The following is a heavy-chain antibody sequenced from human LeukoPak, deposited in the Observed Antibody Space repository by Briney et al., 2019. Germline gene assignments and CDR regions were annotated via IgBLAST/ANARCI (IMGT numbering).Heavy chain of an antibody. J-gene: IGHJ3*02. D-gene: IGHD5-12*01. CDR2: IKLDGSEK. CDR1: GFTFSSYW. Sequence: GGSLRLSCEASGFTFSSYWMSWVRQAPGKGLEWVANIKLDGSEKYYVDSVKGRFTISRDNAKNSLYLQMSSLRAEDTAVYYCARDSRPGYGGAHDIWGPGTMVTVSS. V-gene: IGHV3-7*03. CDR3: ARDSRPGYGGAHDI.